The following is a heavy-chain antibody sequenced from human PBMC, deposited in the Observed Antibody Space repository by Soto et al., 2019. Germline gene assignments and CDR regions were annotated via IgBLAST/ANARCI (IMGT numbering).Heavy chain of an antibody. D-gene: IGHD3-9*01. CDR3: ATSYDTGFDP. CDR1: GYPFIKYG. V-gene: IGHV1-18*04. J-gene: IGHJ5*02. Sequence: ASVKVSCKAYGYPFIKYGISWIRQAPEQGLEWMGWIKVDSGYTNYAQKFQGRVTMTADTSSDTAFMELRSLRLDDTALYFCATSYDTGFDPWGQGTLVTVSS. CDR2: IKVDSGYT.